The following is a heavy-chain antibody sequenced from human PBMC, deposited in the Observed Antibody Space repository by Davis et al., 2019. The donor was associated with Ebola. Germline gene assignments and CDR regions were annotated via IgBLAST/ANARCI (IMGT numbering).Heavy chain of an antibody. J-gene: IGHJ2*01. CDR1: GYRFSIYW. Sequence: PGGSLRLSCKGSGYRFSIYWIGWVRQMPGKGLEWMGIIYPGDSDTRYSPSLQGQVTISADKSISTAYLQWSSLEASDTAVYYCVRRTTGDWYFDLWGRGTLVTVSS. CDR3: VRRTTGDWYFDL. CDR2: IYPGDSDT. D-gene: IGHD4-17*01. V-gene: IGHV5-51*01.